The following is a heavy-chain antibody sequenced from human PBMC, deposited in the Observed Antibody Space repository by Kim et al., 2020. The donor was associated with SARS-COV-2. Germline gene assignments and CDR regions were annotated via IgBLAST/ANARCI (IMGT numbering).Heavy chain of an antibody. D-gene: IGHD3-16*01. CDR3: ARLHSSLGGGGYGMDV. V-gene: IGHV4-39*01. CDR1: GGSISSSSYY. CDR2: IYYSGST. Sequence: SETLSLTCTVSGGSISSSSYYWGWIRQPPGKGLEWIGSIYYSGSTYYNPSLKSRVTISVDTSKNQFSLKLSSVTAADTAVYYCARLHSSLGGGGYGMDVWGQGTTVTVSS. J-gene: IGHJ6*02.